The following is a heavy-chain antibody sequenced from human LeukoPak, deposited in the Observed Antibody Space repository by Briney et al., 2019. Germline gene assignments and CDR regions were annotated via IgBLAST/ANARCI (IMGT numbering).Heavy chain of an antibody. CDR2: ISYDGSNR. D-gene: IGHD1-20*01. CDR3: AKDGYNWNQDY. Sequence: GGSLRLSCAASGFTFSSYAMHWVRQAPGKGLEWVAVISYDGSNRYYADSVKGRFTISRDNSKNTLYLQMNSLRAEDTAVYYCAKDGYNWNQDYWGQGTLVTVSS. J-gene: IGHJ4*02. CDR1: GFTFSSYA. V-gene: IGHV3-30-3*01.